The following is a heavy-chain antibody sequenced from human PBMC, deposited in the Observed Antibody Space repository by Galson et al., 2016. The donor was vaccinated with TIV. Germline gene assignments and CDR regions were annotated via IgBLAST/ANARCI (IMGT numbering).Heavy chain of an antibody. J-gene: IGHJ6*02. CDR1: GGTPDDSA. CDR2: LFSDGRTT. V-gene: IGHV3-9*02. CDR3: IKDLTDGGADV. Sequence: SLRLSCAVSGGTPDDSAMHWVRQAPGKGLEWVSGLFSDGRTTDYVDSVKGRFTISRDIVERSLYLQMNSLRPGDTALYYCIKDLTDGGADVWGQGATVIVSS. D-gene: IGHD3-10*01.